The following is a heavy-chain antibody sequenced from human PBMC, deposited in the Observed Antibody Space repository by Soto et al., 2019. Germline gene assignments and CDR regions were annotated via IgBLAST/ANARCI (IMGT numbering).Heavy chain of an antibody. CDR3: ARDLAGLDY. CDR2: IKQDGSEK. V-gene: IGHV3-7*05. CDR1: GFTFSRFW. Sequence: EVQLVESGGGLVQPGGSLRLSCVASGFTFSRFWMSWVRLAPGKGLEWVANIKQDGSEKNYVDFVKGRFTISRDNAKNSLFLQMSSLRADDTAVYYCARDLAGLDYWGQGTLVTVSS. J-gene: IGHJ4*02.